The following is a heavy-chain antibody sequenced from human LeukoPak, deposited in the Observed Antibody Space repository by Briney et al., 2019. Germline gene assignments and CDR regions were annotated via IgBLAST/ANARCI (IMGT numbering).Heavy chain of an antibody. Sequence: PSETLSLTCTVSGGSISSGGYYWSWIRQHPGKGLEWIGYIYYSGSTYYNPSLKSRVTISVDTSKNQFSLKLSSVTAADTAVYYCAGERRVGATLYWGQGTLVTVSS. CDR3: AGERRVGATLY. V-gene: IGHV4-31*03. CDR2: IYYSGST. D-gene: IGHD1-26*01. J-gene: IGHJ4*02. CDR1: GGSISSGGYY.